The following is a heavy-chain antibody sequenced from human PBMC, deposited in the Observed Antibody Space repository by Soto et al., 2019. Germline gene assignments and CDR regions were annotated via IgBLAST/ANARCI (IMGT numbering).Heavy chain of an antibody. J-gene: IGHJ6*02. D-gene: IGHD3-9*01. V-gene: IGHV5-51*01. CDR2: IYPGDCDT. CDR3: ARLGFEYDTSIPDYNVLQYYGVDV. CDR1: GYNFMRYW. Sequence: PGESLKISYKASGYNFMRYWITWVRQVPGKGLEWMGIIYPGDCDTRYSPSFQGHVTISADKSISTAYLQWSTLKASDTAMYYCARLGFEYDTSIPDYNVLQYYGVDVWGQGTTVTVSS.